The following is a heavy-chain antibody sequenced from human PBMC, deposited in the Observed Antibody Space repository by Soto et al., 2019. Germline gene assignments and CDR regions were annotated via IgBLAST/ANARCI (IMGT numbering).Heavy chain of an antibody. D-gene: IGHD2-15*01. J-gene: IGHJ4*02. V-gene: IGHV3-7*01. CDR1: GFNFRDYW. CDR2: INQDGSQR. CDR3: DKYTPADDY. Sequence: GGSLRLSCAGSGFNFRDYWMNWVRQAPGKGLEWVANINQDGSQRYYVDSVRGRFTISRDNAKNSLYLEMNSLSAEDTAVYYCDKYTPADDYGGQETPVTFPS.